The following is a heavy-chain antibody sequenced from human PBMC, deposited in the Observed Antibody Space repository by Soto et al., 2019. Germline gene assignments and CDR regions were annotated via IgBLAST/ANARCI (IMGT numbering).Heavy chain of an antibody. CDR1: GFTFSTYG. CDR3: AKDFKVSGSHYGTLNYYYGMDV. Sequence: GGSLRLSCAASGFTFSTYGMQWVRQAPGKGLEWVAVISYDGYLKYYVDAVKGRFTVARDNSKNTLFLEMNSLRVEDTAVYFCAKDFKVSGSHYGTLNYYYGMDVWGQGATVTVSS. J-gene: IGHJ6*02. V-gene: IGHV3-30*18. CDR2: ISYDGYLK. D-gene: IGHD3-10*01.